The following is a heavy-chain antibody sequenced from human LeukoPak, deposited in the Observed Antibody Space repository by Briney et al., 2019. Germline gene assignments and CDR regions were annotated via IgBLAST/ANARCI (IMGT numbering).Heavy chain of an antibody. Sequence: GGSLRLSCAASGFAVSSSHMNRVRQAPGKGLEWVSVIFNGGSTYYADSVKGRFTISRDNSKNTLYLQMNSLRAEDTAVYYCATSIVGLTYDEHFQHWGQGTLVTVSS. V-gene: IGHV3-53*01. CDR3: ATSIVGLTYDEHFQH. CDR2: IFNGGST. CDR1: GFAVSSSH. J-gene: IGHJ1*01. D-gene: IGHD1-26*01.